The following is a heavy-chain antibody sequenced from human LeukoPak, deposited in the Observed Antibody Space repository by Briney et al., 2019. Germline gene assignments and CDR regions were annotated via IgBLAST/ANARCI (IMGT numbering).Heavy chain of an antibody. D-gene: IGHD3-22*01. CDR2: IYYSGST. V-gene: IGHV4-59*01. J-gene: IGHJ4*02. CDR1: GGSISSYY. Sequence: SSETLSLPCTVSGGSISSYYWSWIRQPPGKGLEWIGYIYYSGSTNYNPSLKSRVTISVDTSKNQFSLKLSSVTAADTALYYCARMSGSGYFFYFDYWGQGTLVTVSS. CDR3: ARMSGSGYFFYFDY.